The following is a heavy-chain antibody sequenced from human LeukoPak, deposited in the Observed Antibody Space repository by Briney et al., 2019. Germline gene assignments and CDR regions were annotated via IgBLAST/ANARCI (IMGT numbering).Heavy chain of an antibody. Sequence: SETLSLTCTVSGGSISSYYWSWIRQPAGKGLEWIGRIYTSGSTNYNPSLKSRVTMSVDTSKNQFSLKLSSVTAADTAVYYCARAPSETYYYGSGSPYYYYYGMDVWSQGTTVTVSS. CDR1: GGSISSYY. V-gene: IGHV4-4*07. CDR3: ARAPSETYYYGSGSPYYYYYGMDV. J-gene: IGHJ6*02. CDR2: IYTSGST. D-gene: IGHD3-10*01.